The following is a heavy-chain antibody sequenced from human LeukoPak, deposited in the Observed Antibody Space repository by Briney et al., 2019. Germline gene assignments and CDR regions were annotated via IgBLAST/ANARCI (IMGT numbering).Heavy chain of an antibody. J-gene: IGHJ2*01. CDR1: GFNFPPSW. Sequence: GGSLRLSCADSGFNFPPSWIHWVRPAPGKGLEWVSRVSYGGLTKADAEAGKGRFTISRDNDKNTLELQMNSRRAEDTAVYYCARESVATGDWCLDLWGRGTLVIVAS. CDR3: ARESVATGDWCLDL. D-gene: IGHD4-23*01. CDR2: VSYGGLTK. V-gene: IGHV3-74*01.